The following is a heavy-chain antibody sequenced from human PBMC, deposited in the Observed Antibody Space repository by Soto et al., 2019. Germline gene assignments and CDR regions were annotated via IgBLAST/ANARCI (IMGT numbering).Heavy chain of an antibody. CDR2: FIPIFGTA. Sequence: QVQLVQSGAEVKKPGSSVKVSCKASGGTFSSYAISWVRQAPGQGLEWMGGFIPIFGTANYAQKFQGRVTITADESTRTAYMELSSLRSEDTAVYYCARNEVVVPAALSNVFDYWGQGTLVTVSS. V-gene: IGHV1-69*01. D-gene: IGHD2-2*01. CDR3: ARNEVVVPAALSNVFDY. J-gene: IGHJ4*02. CDR1: GGTFSSYA.